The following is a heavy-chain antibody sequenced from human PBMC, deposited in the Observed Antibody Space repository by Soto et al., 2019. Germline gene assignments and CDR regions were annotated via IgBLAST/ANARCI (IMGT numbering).Heavy chain of an antibody. CDR1: GFTFSTAW. V-gene: IGHV3-15*01. Sequence: EVQLVESGGGLVKPGESHRLSCAASGFTFSTAWMTWVRQAPGRGLEWVARIKTTSDGGTIHYAAPVKGRFTISRDDSKDTPFLQMNSLKIEDTALYYCIRDPYGSTWGQGTLVTVSS. CDR3: IRDPYGST. J-gene: IGHJ5*02. CDR2: IKTTSDGGTI. D-gene: IGHD3-10*01.